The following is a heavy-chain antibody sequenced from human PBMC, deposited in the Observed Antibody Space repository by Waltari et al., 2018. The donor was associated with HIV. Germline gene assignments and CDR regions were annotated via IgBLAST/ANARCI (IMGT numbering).Heavy chain of an antibody. D-gene: IGHD3-22*01. CDR2: ISYDGSNK. V-gene: IGHV3-30*01. CDR1: GFTFSRYD. J-gene: IGHJ3*02. Sequence: QVQLVESGGGVVQPGRSLRLSCAASGFTFSRYDMHWVRQAPGKGLEWVAVISYDGSNKDYADSVKGRFTISRDNSKNTLYLQMNSLRAEDTAVYYCARDQTMTRAFDIWGQGTMVTVAS. CDR3: ARDQTMTRAFDI.